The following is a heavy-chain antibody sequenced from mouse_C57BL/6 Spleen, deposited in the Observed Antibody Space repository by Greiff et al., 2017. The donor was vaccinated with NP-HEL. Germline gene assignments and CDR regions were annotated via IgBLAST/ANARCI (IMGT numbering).Heavy chain of an antibody. CDR3: ARYTTVDYAMDY. CDR2: IYPGSGNT. CDR1: GYSFTSYY. J-gene: IGHJ4*01. V-gene: IGHV1-66*01. D-gene: IGHD1-1*01. Sequence: VQGVESGPELVKPGASVKISCKASGYSFTSYYIHWVKQRPGQGLEWIGWIYPGSGNTKYNEKFKGKATLTADTSSSTAYMQLSSLTSEDSAVYYCARYTTVDYAMDYWGQGTSVTVSS.